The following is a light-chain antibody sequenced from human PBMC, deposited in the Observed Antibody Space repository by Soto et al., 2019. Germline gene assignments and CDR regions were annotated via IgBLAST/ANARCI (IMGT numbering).Light chain of an antibody. Sequence: EIVMTQSPATLSVSPGERATLSCRASQSVSSNLAWYQQQPGQAPRLLIYGASTRATGIPARFSGSGSGTEFTLTISSLQSEDFAVYYCQQYNNWPLGTFGQGTKVEIK. V-gene: IGKV3-15*01. J-gene: IGKJ1*01. CDR1: QSVSSN. CDR3: QQYNNWPLGT. CDR2: GAS.